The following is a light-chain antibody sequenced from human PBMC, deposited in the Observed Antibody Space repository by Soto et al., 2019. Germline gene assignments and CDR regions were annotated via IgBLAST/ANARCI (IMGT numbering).Light chain of an antibody. CDR1: SSNIGSNY. Sequence: QSVLTQPPSAPGTPGQRVTISCSGSSSNIGSNYVYWYQQLPGTAPKLLIYRNNQRPSGVPDRFSGSKSGTSASLAISGLRSEDEADYYCAAWDDSLSGWVFGGGTKVTVL. J-gene: IGLJ3*02. CDR2: RNN. V-gene: IGLV1-47*01. CDR3: AAWDDSLSGWV.